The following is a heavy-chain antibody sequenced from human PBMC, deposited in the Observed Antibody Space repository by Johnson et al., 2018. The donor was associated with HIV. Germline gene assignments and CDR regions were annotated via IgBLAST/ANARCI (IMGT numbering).Heavy chain of an antibody. CDR3: ARVGSTWTDAVDI. CDR1: GFTVSSNY. D-gene: IGHD6-13*01. V-gene: IGHV3-66*02. Sequence: VQLVESGGGLVQPGESLRLSCAASGFTVSSNYMSWVRQAPGKGLEWVSVIYSGGSTYYADSVKGRFTISRDKSKNTLYLQMNSLRTEDTAVYYCARVGSTWTDAVDIWGQGTMVTVSS. CDR2: IYSGGST. J-gene: IGHJ3*02.